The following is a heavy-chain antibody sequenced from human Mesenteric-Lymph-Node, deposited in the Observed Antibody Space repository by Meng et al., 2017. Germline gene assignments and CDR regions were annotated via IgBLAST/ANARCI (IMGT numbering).Heavy chain of an antibody. CDR1: GGSISSGGYY. D-gene: IGHD4-17*01. J-gene: IGHJ3*02. Sequence: LRLSCTVSGGSISSGGYYRSWIRQHPGKGLEWIGYIYYSGSTYYNSSLKSLVTISVDTSKNQFSLKLSSVTAADMAVYYCARLAVTTDAFDIWGQGTMVTVSS. CDR2: IYYSGST. V-gene: IGHV4-31*01. CDR3: ARLAVTTDAFDI.